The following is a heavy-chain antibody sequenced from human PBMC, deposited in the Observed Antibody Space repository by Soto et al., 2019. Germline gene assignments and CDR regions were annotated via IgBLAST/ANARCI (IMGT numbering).Heavy chain of an antibody. J-gene: IGHJ5*02. Sequence: SETLSLTCTVSGGSISSGDYYWSWIRQHPGKGLEWIGTIYFSGTTYYNPSLKSRATISVDTSKNQFSLNLSSVTAADTAVYYCARRDRSGFSYWLDTWGQGTLVTVSS. D-gene: IGHD3-22*01. CDR1: GGSISSGDYY. V-gene: IGHV4-31*03. CDR2: IYFSGTT. CDR3: ARRDRSGFSYWLDT.